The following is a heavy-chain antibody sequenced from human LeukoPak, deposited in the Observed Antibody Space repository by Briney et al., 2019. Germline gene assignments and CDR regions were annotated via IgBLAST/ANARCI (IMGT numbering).Heavy chain of an antibody. D-gene: IGHD5-12*01. CDR3: ARDLEGDIVATIATYYMDV. J-gene: IGHJ6*03. Sequence: GGSLRLSCAASGFTFSSYAMSWVRQAPGKGLEWVSAISGSGGSTYYADSVKGRFTISRDNSKNTLYLQMNSLRAEDTAVYYCARDLEGDIVATIATYYMDVWGKGTTVTVSS. CDR1: GFTFSSYA. V-gene: IGHV3-23*01. CDR2: ISGSGGST.